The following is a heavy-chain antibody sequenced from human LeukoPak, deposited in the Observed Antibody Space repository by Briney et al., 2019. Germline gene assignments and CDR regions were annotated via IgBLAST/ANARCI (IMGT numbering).Heavy chain of an antibody. Sequence: PGRSLRLSCAASRFTFSNYCVHWVRQAPGKGLEWVAGIWFDGSNKYYADSGKGRFTISRDNSKNTLFLLMNGLRAEDTAVYYCARDRSSWSPFYYFDYWGRGTLVTVSS. V-gene: IGHV3-33*01. CDR3: ARDRSSWSPFYYFDY. J-gene: IGHJ4*02. CDR1: RFTFSNYC. CDR2: IWFDGSNK. D-gene: IGHD6-13*01.